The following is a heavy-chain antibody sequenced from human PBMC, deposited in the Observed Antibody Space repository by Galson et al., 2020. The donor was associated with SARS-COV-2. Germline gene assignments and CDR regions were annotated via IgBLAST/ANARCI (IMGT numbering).Heavy chain of an antibody. CDR1: GFSLSTSAMR. CDR2: IDWDDDK. J-gene: IGHJ4*02. CDR3: ARIAPGYCSSTSCYGTYYFYY. D-gene: IGHD2-2*01. Sequence: SGPTLVKPTQTLTLTCTFSGFSLSTSAMRVSWIRQPPGKALEWLARIDWDDDKFYSTSLKTRISISKDTSKNQVVLTMTNMDPVDTATYYCARIAPGYCSSTSCYGTYYFYYWGQGTLVTVSS. V-gene: IGHV2-70*04.